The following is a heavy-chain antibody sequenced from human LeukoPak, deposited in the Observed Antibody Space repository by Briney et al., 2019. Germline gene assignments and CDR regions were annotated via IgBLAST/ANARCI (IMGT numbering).Heavy chain of an antibody. V-gene: IGHV3-21*01. CDR1: GFTFSSYS. CDR2: ISSSSSYI. Sequence: GGSLRLSCAASGFTFSSYSMNWVRQAPGKGLEWVSSISSSSSYIYYADSVKGRFTISRDNVKNSLYLQMNSLRAEDTAVYYCARMEGATEDFDYWGQGTLVTVSS. D-gene: IGHD1-26*01. CDR3: ARMEGATEDFDY. J-gene: IGHJ4*02.